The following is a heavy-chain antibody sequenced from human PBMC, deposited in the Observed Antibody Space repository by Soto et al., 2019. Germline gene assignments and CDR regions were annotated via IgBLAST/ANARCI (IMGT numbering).Heavy chain of an antibody. Sequence: ASVKVSCKASGYTFTGYYMHWVRQARGQGLEWMGWINPNSGGTNCAQKFQGRVTMTRDTSISTAYMELSRLRSDDTAVYYCATSAYDFWSRLTFDYWGQGTLVTVSS. V-gene: IGHV1-2*02. D-gene: IGHD3-3*01. CDR1: GYTFTGYY. CDR2: INPNSGGT. CDR3: ATSAYDFWSRLTFDY. J-gene: IGHJ4*02.